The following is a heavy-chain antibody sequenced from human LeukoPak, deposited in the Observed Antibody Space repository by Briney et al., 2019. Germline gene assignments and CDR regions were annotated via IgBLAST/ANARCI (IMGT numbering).Heavy chain of an antibody. CDR2: ISYDGSNK. V-gene: IGHV3-30-3*01. CDR1: GFTFSSYA. CDR3: ARDQPGNYDFWSGHDY. D-gene: IGHD3-3*01. J-gene: IGHJ4*02. Sequence: PGGSLRLSCAASGFTFSSYAMHWVRQAPGKGLEWVAVISYDGSNKYYADSVKGRFTISRDNSKNTLYLQMNSLRAEDTAVYYCARDQPGNYDFWSGHDYWGQGTLVTVSS.